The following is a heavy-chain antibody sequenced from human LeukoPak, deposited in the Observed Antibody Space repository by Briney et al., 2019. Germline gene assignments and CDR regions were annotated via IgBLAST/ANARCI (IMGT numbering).Heavy chain of an antibody. J-gene: IGHJ3*02. CDR1: GFTFSDYY. D-gene: IGHD3-22*01. CDR3: ARGDSSGHDAFDI. CDR2: ISSSGSTI. V-gene: IGHV3-11*01. Sequence: PGGSLRLSCAASGFTFSDYYMSWIRQAPGKRLEWVSYISSSGSTIYYADSVKGRFTISRDNAKNSLYLQMNSLRAEDTAVYYCARGDSSGHDAFDIWGQGTMVTVSS.